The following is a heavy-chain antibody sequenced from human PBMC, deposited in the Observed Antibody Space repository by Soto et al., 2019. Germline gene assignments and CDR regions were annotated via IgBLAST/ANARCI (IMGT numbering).Heavy chain of an antibody. V-gene: IGHV3-30-3*01. D-gene: IGHD2-15*01. CDR2: ISYDGSNK. CDR3: ARGDREDIAVVVGFRPGEYGVDV. Sequence: QVQLVESGGGVVQPGRSLRLSCAASGFTFRSYAMHWVRQAPGKGLECVAVISYDGSNKFYRDYVKGRFTISRDNSKNTLYLQINSLRYEDTAVYYCARGDREDIAVVVGFRPGEYGVDVWGQGTTVTVSS. J-gene: IGHJ6*02. CDR1: GFTFRSYA.